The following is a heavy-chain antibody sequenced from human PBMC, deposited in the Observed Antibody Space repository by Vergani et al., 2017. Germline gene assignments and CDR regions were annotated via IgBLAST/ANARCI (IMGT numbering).Heavy chain of an antibody. CDR3: ARDPIAAAVWGLGVYYGMDV. CDR1: GGTFSSYA. D-gene: IGHD6-13*01. Sequence: QVQLVQSGAEVKKPGSSVKVSCKASGGTFSSYAISWVRHAPGQGLEWMGGIIPIFGTANYAQKFQGRVTITADESTSTAYMELSSLRSEDTAVYYCARDPIAAAVWGLGVYYGMDVWGQGTTVTVSS. J-gene: IGHJ6*02. V-gene: IGHV1-69*01. CDR2: IIPIFGTA.